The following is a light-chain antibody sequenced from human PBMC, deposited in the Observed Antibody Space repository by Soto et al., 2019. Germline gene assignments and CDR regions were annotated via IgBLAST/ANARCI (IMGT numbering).Light chain of an antibody. CDR3: QQSNDWPLRS. CDR1: QSVSIN. J-gene: IGKJ4*01. V-gene: IGKV3-15*01. CDR2: GAS. Sequence: EIVMTQSPATLSVSPGERATLSCRASQSVSINLAWYQQKPGQAPRLLIYGASTRATDIPARFSGSGSGTDFTHTISSLQSEDFAVYYCQQSNDWPLRSFGGGTKVEIK.